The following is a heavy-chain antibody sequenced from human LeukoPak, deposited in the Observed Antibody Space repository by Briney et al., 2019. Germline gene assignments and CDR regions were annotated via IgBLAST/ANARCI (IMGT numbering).Heavy chain of an antibody. V-gene: IGHV4-39*01. CDR1: GGSISSSNYF. Sequence: SETLSLTCSVSGGSISSSNYFWGWIRQPPGMGLEWIASIYYRGNTYYNPSFKSRVTIYIDTSKNHFSLKVTSVTAADTAIYYCARQKYIGRNNWFDAWGQGSLVTVSS. CDR3: ARQKYIGRNNWFDA. D-gene: IGHD5-18*01. J-gene: IGHJ5*02. CDR2: IYYRGNT.